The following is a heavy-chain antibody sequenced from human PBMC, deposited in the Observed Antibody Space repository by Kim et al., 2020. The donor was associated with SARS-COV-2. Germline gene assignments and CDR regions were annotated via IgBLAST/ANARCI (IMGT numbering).Heavy chain of an antibody. J-gene: IGHJ4*02. V-gene: IGHV3-21*01. D-gene: IGHD3-10*01. Sequence: GGSLRLSCAASGFTFSSYSMNWVRQAPGKGLEWVSSISSSSSYIYYADSVKGRFTISRDNAKNSLYLQMNSLRAEDTAVYYCARDFHLWFGELLSFDYWGQGTLVTVSS. CDR2: ISSSSSYI. CDR1: GFTFSSYS. CDR3: ARDFHLWFGELLSFDY.